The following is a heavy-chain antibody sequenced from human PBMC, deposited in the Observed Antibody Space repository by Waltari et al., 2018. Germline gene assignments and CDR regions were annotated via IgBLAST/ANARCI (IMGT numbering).Heavy chain of an antibody. CDR2: IKQDGSGK. CDR3: ARDRDTMVRGVISQ. CDR1: GFTFSNYW. J-gene: IGHJ4*02. Sequence: EVQLVESGGGLVQPGGSLRLSCEASGFTFSNYWMSWVRPAPGKGREGGANIKQDGSGKYWVDSVKGRFTISRDNAKNSLYLQMNSLRAEDTAVYYCARDRDTMVRGVISQWGQGTLVTVSS. V-gene: IGHV3-7*01. D-gene: IGHD3-10*01.